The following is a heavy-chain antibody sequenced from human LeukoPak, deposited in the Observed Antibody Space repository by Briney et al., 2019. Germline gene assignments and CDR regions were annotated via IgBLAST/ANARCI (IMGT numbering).Heavy chain of an antibody. Sequence: GGSLRLSCVASGLTVSSYSMNWVRQAPGKGLEWVSYISSSSSTIYYADSVKGRFTISRDNAKNSLDLQMNSLRDEDTAEYYCARARASGRSGFDYWGQGTLDTVSS. J-gene: IGHJ4*02. CDR1: GLTVSSYS. CDR2: ISSSSSTI. CDR3: ARARASGRSGFDY. D-gene: IGHD2-15*01. V-gene: IGHV3-48*02.